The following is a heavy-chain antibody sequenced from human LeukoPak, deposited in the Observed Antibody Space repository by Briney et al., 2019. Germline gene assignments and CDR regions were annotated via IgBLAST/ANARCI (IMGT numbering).Heavy chain of an antibody. CDR3: ARATISVAYAFDI. CDR1: GFTFSSYS. CDR2: ISSSSSYI. Sequence: NPGGSLRLSCAASGFTFSSYSMNWVRQAPGKGLEWVSSISSSSSYIYYADSVKGRFTISRDNAKNSLYLQMNSLRAEDTAVYYCARATISVAYAFDIWGQGTMVTVSS. J-gene: IGHJ3*02. D-gene: IGHD6-19*01. V-gene: IGHV3-21*01.